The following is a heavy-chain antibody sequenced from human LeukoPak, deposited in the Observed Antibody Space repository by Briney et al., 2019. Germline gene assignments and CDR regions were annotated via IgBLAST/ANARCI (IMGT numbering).Heavy chain of an antibody. V-gene: IGHV1-69*04. CDR1: GGTFSSYA. J-gene: IGHJ6*02. D-gene: IGHD3-10*01. CDR2: IIPILGIA. CDR3: ARSATMVRGAYSYHYYGKDV. Sequence: GASVKVSCKASGGTFSSYAISWVRQAPGQGLEWMGRIIPILGIANYAQKFQGRVTITADKSTSTAYMELSSLRSEDTAVYYCARSATMVRGAYSYHYYGKDVWGQGTTVTGSS.